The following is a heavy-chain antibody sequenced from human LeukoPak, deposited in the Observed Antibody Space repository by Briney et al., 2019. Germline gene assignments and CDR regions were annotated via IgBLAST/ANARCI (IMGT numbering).Heavy chain of an antibody. V-gene: IGHV4-39*01. J-gene: IGHJ1*01. CDR1: GGSISSSSYY. D-gene: IGHD3-22*01. CDR3: ARHSFSSGYYAYFQH. Sequence: PSETLSLTCTASGGSISSSSYYWGWIRQPPGKGLEWIGSIYYSGSTYYNPSLKSRVTISVDTSKNQFSLKLSSVTAADTAVYYCARHSFSSGYYAYFQHWGQGTLVTVSS. CDR2: IYYSGST.